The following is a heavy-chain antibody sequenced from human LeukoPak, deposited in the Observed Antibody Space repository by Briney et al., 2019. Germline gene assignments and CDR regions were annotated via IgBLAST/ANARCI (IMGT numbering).Heavy chain of an antibody. D-gene: IGHD5-18*01. CDR3: ARETYSYGIYYYYYYYMDV. J-gene: IGHJ6*03. CDR1: GGSISSYY. CDR2: IYTSGST. V-gene: IGHV4-4*07. Sequence: SETLSLTCTVSGGSISSYYWSWIRQPAGKGLEWIGRIYTSGSTNYNPSLKSRVTMSVDTSKNQFSLKLSSVTAADTAVYYCARETYSYGIYYYYYYYMDVWGKGTTVTISS.